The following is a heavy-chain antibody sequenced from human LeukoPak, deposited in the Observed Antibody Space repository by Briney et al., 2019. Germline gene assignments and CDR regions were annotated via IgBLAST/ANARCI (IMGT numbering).Heavy chain of an antibody. J-gene: IGHJ1*01. V-gene: IGHV1-2*02. D-gene: IGHD6-13*01. CDR2: INPNSGGT. CDR1: GYTFTGYY. Sequence: ASVKVSCKASGYTFTGYYMHWVRQAPGQGLEWMGWINPNSGGTNYAQKFQGRVTITADESTSTAYMELSSLRSEDTAVYYCARDPGSSWYGYQHWGQGTLVTVSS. CDR3: ARDPGSSWYGYQH.